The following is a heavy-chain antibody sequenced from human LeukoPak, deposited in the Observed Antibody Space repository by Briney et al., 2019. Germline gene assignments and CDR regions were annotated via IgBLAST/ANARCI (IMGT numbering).Heavy chain of an antibody. CDR2: IIPIFGTA. CDR1: GGTFSSYA. J-gene: IGHJ4*02. V-gene: IGHV1-69*06. Sequence: ASVKVSCKASGGTFSSYAISWVRQAPGQGLEWMGGIIPIFGTANYAQKFQGRVTITADKSTSTAYMELSSLRSEDTAVYYCAKGSSGWYAAFDYWGQGTLVTVSS. D-gene: IGHD6-19*01. CDR3: AKGSSGWYAAFDY.